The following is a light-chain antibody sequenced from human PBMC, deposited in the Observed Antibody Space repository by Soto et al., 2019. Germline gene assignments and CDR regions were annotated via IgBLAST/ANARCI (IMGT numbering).Light chain of an antibody. CDR3: QHYNSYSEA. CDR1: QRISSY. CDR2: AAS. V-gene: IGKV1-5*01. Sequence: DIQMTQSPSSLSASVGDRVTITCRASQRISSYLNWYQQKPGKAPRLLIYAASSLQSGVPSRFSGSGSGTEFTLTISSLQPDDFATYYCQHYNSYSEAFGQGTKVDIK. J-gene: IGKJ1*01.